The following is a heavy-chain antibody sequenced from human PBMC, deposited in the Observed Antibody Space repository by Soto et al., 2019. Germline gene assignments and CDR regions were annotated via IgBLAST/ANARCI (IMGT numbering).Heavy chain of an antibody. D-gene: IGHD3-10*01. CDR2: ISSSSSYI. CDR1: VFTFSSYS. Sequence: GSLRLSCAASVFTFSSYSINLVRRSPGKALEWVSSISSSSSYIYYADSVKGRVTISSDNSKNTMYLQMNSLRAEDTAVYYCAKDSYDSGTDYSYGMDVRGQGTTVTVSS. V-gene: IGHV3-21*04. CDR3: AKDSYDSGTDYSYGMDV. J-gene: IGHJ6*02.